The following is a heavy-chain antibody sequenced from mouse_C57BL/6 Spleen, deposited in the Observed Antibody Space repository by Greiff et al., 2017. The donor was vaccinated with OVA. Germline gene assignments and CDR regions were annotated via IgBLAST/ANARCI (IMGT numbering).Heavy chain of an antibody. CDR1: GYTFTSYG. D-gene: IGHD3-2*02. CDR3: ARYGTAQATEFAY. CDR2: IYPRSGNT. V-gene: IGHV1-81*01. Sequence: QVHVKQSGTELARPGASVKLSCKASGYTFTSYGISWVKQRTGQGLEWIGEIYPRSGNTYYNEKFKGKATLTADKSSSTAYMELRSLTSEDSAVYFCARYGTAQATEFAYWGQGTLVTVSA. J-gene: IGHJ3*01.